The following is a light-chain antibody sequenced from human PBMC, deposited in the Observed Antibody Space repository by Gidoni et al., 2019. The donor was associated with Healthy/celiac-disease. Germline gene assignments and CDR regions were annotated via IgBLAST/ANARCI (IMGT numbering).Light chain of an antibody. CDR2: DNN. V-gene: IGLV1-51*01. J-gene: IGLJ3*02. Sequence: SGSSSNIGNNYVSWYQQLPGTAPKLLIYDNNKRPSGIPDRFSGSKSGTSATLGITGLQTGDEADYYCGTWDSSLWVFGGGTKLTVL. CDR1: SSNIGNNY. CDR3: GTWDSSLWV.